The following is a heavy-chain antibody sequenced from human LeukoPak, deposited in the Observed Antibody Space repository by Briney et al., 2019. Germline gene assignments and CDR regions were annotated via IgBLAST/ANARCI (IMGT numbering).Heavy chain of an antibody. CDR3: AGYCSTTSCYSSPNWFDP. J-gene: IGHJ5*02. CDR2: ISSSSSTI. Sequence: QPGGSLRLSCAASGFTFSSYWMNWVRQAPGKGLEWVSYISSSSSTIYYADSVKGRFTISRDNSKNTLYLQMNSLRAEDTAVYYCAGYCSTTSCYSSPNWFDPWGQGTLVTVSS. CDR1: GFTFSSYW. D-gene: IGHD2-2*01. V-gene: IGHV3-48*01.